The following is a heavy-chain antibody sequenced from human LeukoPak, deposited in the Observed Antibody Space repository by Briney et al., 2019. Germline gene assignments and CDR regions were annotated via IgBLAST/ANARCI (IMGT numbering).Heavy chain of an antibody. Sequence: GESLKISCKGSGYSFTNNWIGWVRQMPGKGLEWMGIIYPCDSDTRYSPSFQGQVTISADKSISTAYLQWSSLKASDTAMYYCARQTSYDSSLAFDIWGQGTMVTVS. J-gene: IGHJ3*02. CDR3: ARQTSYDSSLAFDI. CDR2: IYPCDSDT. V-gene: IGHV5-51*01. D-gene: IGHD3-22*01. CDR1: GYSFTNNW.